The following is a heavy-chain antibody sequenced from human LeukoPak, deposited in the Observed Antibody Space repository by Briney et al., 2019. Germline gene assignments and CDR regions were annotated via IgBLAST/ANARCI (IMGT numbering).Heavy chain of an antibody. CDR3: AKDARRTSGWYFFDY. CDR2: ISDGGGST. CDR1: ELAFSSQA. Sequence: GGPLRLPCAASELAFSSQAMGWVRQAPGRGLKGVSAISDGGGSTYYADSVKGRFTISRDNSKNTLFLQMNSLRAEDTAVYYCAKDARRTSGWYFFDYWGQGTLVTVSS. V-gene: IGHV3-23*01. D-gene: IGHD6-19*01. J-gene: IGHJ4*02.